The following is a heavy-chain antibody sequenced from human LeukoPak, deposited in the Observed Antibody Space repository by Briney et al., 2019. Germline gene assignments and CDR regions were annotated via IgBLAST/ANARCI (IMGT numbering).Heavy chain of an antibody. CDR2: IYYSGST. J-gene: IGHJ6*04. D-gene: IGHD5-12*01. CDR3: AREKSEEWLGKYYYYGMDV. CDR1: GGSISSYY. V-gene: IGHV4-59*01. Sequence: SETLSLTCTVSGGSISSYYWSWIRQPPGKGLEWIGYIYYSGSTNYNPSLKSRVTISVDTSKNQFSLKLSSVTAADTAVYYCAREKSEEWLGKYYYYGMDVWGKGTTATVSS.